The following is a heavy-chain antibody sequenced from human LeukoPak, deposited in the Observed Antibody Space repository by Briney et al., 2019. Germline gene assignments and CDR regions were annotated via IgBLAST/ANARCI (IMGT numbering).Heavy chain of an antibody. CDR3: ARVPNSHEDL. D-gene: IGHD5-18*01. V-gene: IGHV3-7*01. CDR2: LNQDGSEG. CDR1: GFIFSGYW. J-gene: IGHJ5*02. Sequence: PGGSLRLSCEASGFIFSGYWMTWVRQAPGKGLEWVATLNQDGSEGYYVDSVKGRFTISRDNTKSSLYLQMNSLRADDTAVYYCARVPNSHEDLWGQGTLVTVSS.